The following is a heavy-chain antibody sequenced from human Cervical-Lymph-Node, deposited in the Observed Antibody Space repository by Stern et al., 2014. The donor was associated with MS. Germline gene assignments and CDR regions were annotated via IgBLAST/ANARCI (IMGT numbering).Heavy chain of an antibody. CDR3: ARDNRIAVAGTYYYYGMDV. V-gene: IGHV1-2*04. D-gene: IGHD6-19*01. Sequence: VQLVESGAEVKKPGASVKVSCKASGYTFTGYYMHWVRQAPGPGLEWMGWINPNSGGTNYAQKFQGWVTMTRDTSISTAYMELSRLRSDDTAVYYCARDNRIAVAGTYYYYGMDVWGQGTTVTVSS. J-gene: IGHJ6*02. CDR1: GYTFTGYY. CDR2: INPNSGGT.